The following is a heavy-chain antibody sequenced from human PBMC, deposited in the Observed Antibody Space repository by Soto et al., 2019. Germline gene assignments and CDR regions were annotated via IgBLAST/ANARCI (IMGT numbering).Heavy chain of an antibody. CDR2: ISYDGSNK. V-gene: IGHV3-30*18. CDR3: AKSPGSGSYYLYFDY. Sequence: GGSLRLSCAASGFTFSSYGMHWVRQAPGKGLEWVAVISYDGSNKYYADSVKGRFTISRDNSKNTLYLQMNSLRAEDTAVYYCAKSPGSGSYYLYFDYWGQGTLVTAPQ. J-gene: IGHJ4*02. D-gene: IGHD1-26*01. CDR1: GFTFSSYG.